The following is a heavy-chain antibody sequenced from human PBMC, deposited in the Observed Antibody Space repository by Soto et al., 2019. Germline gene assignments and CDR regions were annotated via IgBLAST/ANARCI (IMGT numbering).Heavy chain of an antibody. V-gene: IGHV4-30-4*01. D-gene: IGHD3-3*01. Sequence: SETLSLTCTVSGGSISSGDYYWSWIRQPPGKGLEWIGYIYYSGSTYYNPSLKSRVTISVDTSKNQFSLKLSSVTAADTAVYYCARVKLPISATFMEWLSPVLGFDIWGQGTMVTVSS. J-gene: IGHJ3*02. CDR1: GGSISSGDYY. CDR2: IYYSGST. CDR3: ARVKLPISATFMEWLSPVLGFDI.